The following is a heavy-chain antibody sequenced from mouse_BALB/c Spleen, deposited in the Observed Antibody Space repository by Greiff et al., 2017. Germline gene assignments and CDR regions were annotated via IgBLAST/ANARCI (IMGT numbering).Heavy chain of an antibody. V-gene: IGHV1S34*01. CDR1: GYSFTGYY. J-gene: IGHJ4*01. CDR2: ISCYNGAT. D-gene: IGHD1-1*01. Sequence: LVKTGASVKISCKASGYSFTGYYMHWVKQSHGKSLEWIGYISCYNGATSYNQKFKGKATFTVDTSSSTAYMQFNSLTSEDSAVYYCARRGDYYGSSSYAMDYWGQGTSVTVSS. CDR3: ARRGDYYGSSSYAMDY.